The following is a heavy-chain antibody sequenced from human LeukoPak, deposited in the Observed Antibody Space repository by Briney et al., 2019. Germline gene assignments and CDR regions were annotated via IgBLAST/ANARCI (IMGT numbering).Heavy chain of an antibody. J-gene: IGHJ4*02. CDR1: GFTFSSYW. CDR3: ARDALRYNYYDSSAQLKGSRLFDY. D-gene: IGHD3-22*01. CDR2: INSDGSST. Sequence: GGSLRLSCAASGFTFSSYWMHWVRHAPGKGLVWVSRINSDGSSTSYADSVKGRFTISRDNAKNTLYLQMNSLRAEDTAVYYCARDALRYNYYDSSAQLKGSRLFDYWGQGTLVTVSS. V-gene: IGHV3-74*01.